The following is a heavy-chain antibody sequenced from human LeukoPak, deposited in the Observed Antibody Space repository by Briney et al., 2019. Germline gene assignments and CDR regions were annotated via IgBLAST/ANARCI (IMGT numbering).Heavy chain of an antibody. V-gene: IGHV4-59*06. CDR2: IYYSGST. J-gene: IGHJ4*02. Sequence: SETLSLTCTVSGGSISNYWWSWIRQHPGKGLEWIGYIYYSGSTYYNPSLKSRVTISVDTSKNQFSLKLSSVTAADTAVYYCARSEDTAMVFDYWGQGTLVTVSS. CDR1: GGSISNYW. D-gene: IGHD5-18*01. CDR3: ARSEDTAMVFDY.